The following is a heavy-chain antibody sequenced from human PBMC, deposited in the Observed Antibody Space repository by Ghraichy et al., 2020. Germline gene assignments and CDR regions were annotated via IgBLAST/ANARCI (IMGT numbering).Heavy chain of an antibody. CDR2: ISSSSSNI. J-gene: IGHJ6*02. V-gene: IGHV3-48*02. Sequence: GGSLRLSCAASGFTFSRYSMNWVRQAPGKGLEWVAYISSSSSNIYYADSVKGRFIISRDNSKNTLYLQMNSLRDEDTAVYYCARSAKMYQLQNGPRGYDSYGMDVWGQGTTVTVSS. D-gene: IGHD2-2*01. CDR3: ARSAKMYQLQNGPRGYDSYGMDV. CDR1: GFTFSRYS.